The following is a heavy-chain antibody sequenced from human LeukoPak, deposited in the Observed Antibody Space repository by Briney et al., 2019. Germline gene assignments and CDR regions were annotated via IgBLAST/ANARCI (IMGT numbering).Heavy chain of an antibody. Sequence: ASVKVSCKASGYTFTGYYMHWVRQAPGQGIEWMGWINPNSGGTNYAQKFQGRVTMTRDTSISTAYMELSRLRSDDTAVYYCARDSSSGWPTTVDYWGQGTLVTVSS. J-gene: IGHJ4*02. CDR3: ARDSSSGWPTTVDY. D-gene: IGHD6-19*01. CDR1: GYTFTGYY. V-gene: IGHV1-2*02. CDR2: INPNSGGT.